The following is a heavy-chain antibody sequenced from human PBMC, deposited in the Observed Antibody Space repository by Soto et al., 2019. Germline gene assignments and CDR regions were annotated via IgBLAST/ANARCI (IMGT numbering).Heavy chain of an antibody. J-gene: IGHJ5*02. Sequence: GGSLRLSCAASGFTFSSYWMSWVRQAPGKGLEWVANIKQDGSEKYYVDSVKGRFTISRDNAKNSLYLQMNSLRAEDTAVYYCARIPLGYCSGGSCYSRWFDPWGQGTLVTVSS. CDR1: GFTFSSYW. CDR2: IKQDGSEK. V-gene: IGHV3-7*05. CDR3: ARIPLGYCSGGSCYSRWFDP. D-gene: IGHD2-15*01.